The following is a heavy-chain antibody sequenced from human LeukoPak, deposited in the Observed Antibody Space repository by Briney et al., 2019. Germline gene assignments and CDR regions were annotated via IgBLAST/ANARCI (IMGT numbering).Heavy chain of an antibody. V-gene: IGHV1-3*01. CDR2: INAGNGNT. CDR1: GYTFTSYA. CDR3: ARDRGRIAAAGTGKTNNWFDP. Sequence: ASVKVSCKASGYTFTSYAMHWVRQAPGQRLEWMGWINAGNGNTKYSQKFQGRVTITRDTSASTAYMGLSSLRSEDTAVYYCARDRGRIAAAGTGKTNNWFDPWGQGTLVTVSS. D-gene: IGHD6-13*01. J-gene: IGHJ5*02.